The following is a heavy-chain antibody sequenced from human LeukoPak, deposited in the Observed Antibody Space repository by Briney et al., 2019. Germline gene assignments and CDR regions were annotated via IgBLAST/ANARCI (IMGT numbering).Heavy chain of an antibody. CDR2: IIPIFGTA. CDR3: ARGDVHYYGSSRLENWFDP. J-gene: IGHJ5*02. CDR1: GGTFSSYA. Sequence: SVKVSCKASGGTFSSYAISWVRQAPGQGLEWMGGIIPIFGTANYAQKFQGRVTITADESTSTAYMELSSLGSEDTAVYYCARGDVHYYGSSRLENWFDPWGQGTLVTVSS. V-gene: IGHV1-69*13. D-gene: IGHD3-10*01.